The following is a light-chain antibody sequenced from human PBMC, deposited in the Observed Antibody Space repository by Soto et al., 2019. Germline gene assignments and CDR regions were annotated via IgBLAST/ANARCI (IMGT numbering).Light chain of an antibody. J-gene: IGKJ4*01. CDR2: AAS. Sequence: DIQMTQSPSSVSASVGDRVTITCRASQGISSRLAWYQQKPGKAPNLLIYAASSLQSGVPSRFSGSGSETDFTLTIGSLQPEDFATYYCPQPNSFPLTFGGGTKVEIK. V-gene: IGKV1-12*01. CDR1: QGISSR. CDR3: PQPNSFPLT.